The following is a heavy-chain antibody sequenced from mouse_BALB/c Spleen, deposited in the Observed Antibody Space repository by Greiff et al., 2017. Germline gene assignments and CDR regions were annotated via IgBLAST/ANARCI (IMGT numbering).Heavy chain of an antibody. D-gene: IGHD6-1*01. CDR2: INPDSSTI. V-gene: IGHV4-1*02. J-gene: IGHJ3*01. Sequence: EVKLVESGGGLVQPGGSLKLSCAASGFDFSRYWMSWVRQAPGKGLEWIGEINPDSSTINYTPSLKDKFIISRDNAKNTLYLQMSKVRSEDTALYYCARPASSWFAYWGQGTLVTVSA. CDR1: GFDFSRYW. CDR3: ARPASSWFAY.